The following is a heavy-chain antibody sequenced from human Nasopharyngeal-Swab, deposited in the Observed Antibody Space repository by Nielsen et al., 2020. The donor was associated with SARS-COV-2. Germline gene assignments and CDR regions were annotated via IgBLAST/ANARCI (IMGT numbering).Heavy chain of an antibody. V-gene: IGHV1-18*01. CDR3: ARLYCGGDCSYYYYYGMDV. Sequence: ASVKVSCKASGYTFTSYGISWVRQAPRQGLEWMGWISAYNGNTNYAQKLQGRVTMTTDTSTSTAYMELRSLRSDDTAVYYCARLYCGGDCSYYYYYGMDVWGQGTTVTVSS. CDR2: ISAYNGNT. CDR1: GYTFTSYG. D-gene: IGHD2-21*02. J-gene: IGHJ6*02.